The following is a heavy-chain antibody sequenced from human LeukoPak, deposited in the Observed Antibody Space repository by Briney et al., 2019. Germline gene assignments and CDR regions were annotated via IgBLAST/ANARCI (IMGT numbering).Heavy chain of an antibody. CDR1: GFTFSSYS. CDR2: ISSSSSYI. Sequence: GGSLRLSCAASGFTFSSYSMNWVRQAPGKGLEWVSSISSSSSYIYYADSVKGRFTISRDNAKNSLYLQMNSLRAEDTAVYYCARDPTGWPDHFDYWGQGTLVTVSS. V-gene: IGHV3-21*01. D-gene: IGHD5-24*01. J-gene: IGHJ4*02. CDR3: ARDPTGWPDHFDY.